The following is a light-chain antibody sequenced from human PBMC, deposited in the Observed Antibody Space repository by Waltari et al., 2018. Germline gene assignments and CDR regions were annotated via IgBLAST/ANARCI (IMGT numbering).Light chain of an antibody. J-gene: IGKJ4*01. Sequence: CGASQAINTFVAWFQHKPGKAPRSLIYAASTLQSGVSSNFSGSGSGTNITITISSLQPEDCATYYCQQYNSFPPTFGGGTRVEI. CDR1: QAINTF. CDR3: QQYNSFPPT. CDR2: AAS. V-gene: IGKV1-16*02.